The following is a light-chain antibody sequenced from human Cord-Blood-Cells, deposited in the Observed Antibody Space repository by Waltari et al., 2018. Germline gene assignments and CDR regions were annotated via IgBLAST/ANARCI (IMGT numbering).Light chain of an antibody. V-gene: IGLV2-14*01. CDR2: AVS. J-gene: IGLJ3*02. CDR3: SSYTSSSTLGV. Sequence: SALTQPASVAGSPGQAITNSWHWTSSGVGGYNYVSQYQQDPGQAPKLMIYAVSKRPSGVSNRFSASKSGNPASLTISGLQAEDEAYYYCSSYTSSSTLGVFGGGTKLTVL. CDR1: SSGVGGYNY.